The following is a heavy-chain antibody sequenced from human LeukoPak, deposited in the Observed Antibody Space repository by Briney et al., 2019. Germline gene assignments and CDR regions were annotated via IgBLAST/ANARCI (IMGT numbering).Heavy chain of an antibody. CDR1: AFTFSGNA. CDR2: ISSSCGSP. Sequence: PAGTLRLSCAASAFTFSGNARSWVGQGPGNGLKGCSAISSSCGSPYYADSVKARLTLARDNSTNTLYLHTTSLRAEDLAVYYCAKVRIVVVPYFDYWGQGTLVTVSS. V-gene: IGHV3-23*01. J-gene: IGHJ4*02. D-gene: IGHD2-2*01. CDR3: AKVRIVVVPYFDY.